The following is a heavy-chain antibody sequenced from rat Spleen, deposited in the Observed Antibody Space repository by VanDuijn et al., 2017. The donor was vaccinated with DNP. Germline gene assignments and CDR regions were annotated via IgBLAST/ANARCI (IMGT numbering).Heavy chain of an antibody. J-gene: IGHJ2*01. CDR2: INKDSSTI. CDR3: ATEALDY. Sequence: EVKLVESGGGLVQPGRSLKLSCAASGFNLNDYWMGWVRQAPGKGLEWIGEINKDSSTIKYSPSLKDKFAISRDNAQNTLYLQKSKLGSEDTATYYCATEALDYWGQGVMVTVSS. V-gene: IGHV4-2*01. CDR1: GFNLNDYW.